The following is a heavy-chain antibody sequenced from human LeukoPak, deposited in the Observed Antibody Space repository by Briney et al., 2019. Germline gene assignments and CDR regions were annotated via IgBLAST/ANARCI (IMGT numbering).Heavy chain of an antibody. Sequence: GGSLRLSCAASGFTFSSYWMSWVRQAPGKGLEWVANIKQDGSEKYYVDSVKGRFTISRDNAKNSLYLQMNSLRAEDTAVYYCAREGSSWYESAFDIWGQGTMVTVSS. CDR2: IKQDGSEK. CDR1: GFTFSSYW. J-gene: IGHJ3*02. V-gene: IGHV3-7*03. D-gene: IGHD1-14*01. CDR3: AREGSSWYESAFDI.